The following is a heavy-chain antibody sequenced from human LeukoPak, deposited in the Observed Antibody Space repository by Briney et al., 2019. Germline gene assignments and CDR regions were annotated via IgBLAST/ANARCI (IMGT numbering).Heavy chain of an antibody. D-gene: IGHD2-21*02. CDR3: ARVFRGAVTANWFDL. CDR1: GGSINGNY. CDR2: IYDDGTT. Sequence: WETLSLTCSVSGGSINGNYWTWIRQPPGKGLEWIGYIYDDGTTNYNPSLESRLTMSIDRSASHFSLTLRSVTAADTAVYCCARVFRGAVTANWFDLWGQGTLVSVSS. J-gene: IGHJ5*02. V-gene: IGHV4-59*01.